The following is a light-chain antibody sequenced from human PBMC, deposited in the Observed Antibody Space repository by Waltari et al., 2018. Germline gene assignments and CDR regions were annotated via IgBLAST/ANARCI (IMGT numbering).Light chain of an antibody. CDR1: ERVSSD. Sequence: CEASERVSSDLAGEQQKPGPAPRLLIYAAATRAAGLPARFSGSGSGTDFTLTISSLEPEDFSVYYCQQRSNWPRAFGQGTKVEI. V-gene: IGKV3-11*01. CDR2: AAA. CDR3: QQRSNWPRA. J-gene: IGKJ1*01.